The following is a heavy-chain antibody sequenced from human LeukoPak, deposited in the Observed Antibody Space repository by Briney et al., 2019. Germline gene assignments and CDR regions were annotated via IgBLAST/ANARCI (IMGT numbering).Heavy chain of an antibody. J-gene: IGHJ4*02. CDR3: ATEDGTSFDY. Sequence: GGSLRLSCAASGFTFSSYGMHWVRQAPGKGLEWVAFIRYDGSNKYYADSVKGRFTISRDNSKNTLYLQMNSLRAEDTAVYYCATEDGTSFDYWGQGTLVTVSS. CDR2: IRYDGSNK. CDR1: GFTFSSYG. V-gene: IGHV3-30*02.